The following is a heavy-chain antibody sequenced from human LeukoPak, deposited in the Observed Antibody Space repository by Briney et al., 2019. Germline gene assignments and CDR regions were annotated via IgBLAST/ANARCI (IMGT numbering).Heavy chain of an antibody. CDR2: IIPIFGTA. J-gene: IGHJ3*02. CDR1: GGTFSSYA. Sequence: GASVKVSCKASGGTFSSYAISWVRQAPGQGLEWMGGIIPIFGTANYAQKFQGRVTITTDESTSTAYMELSSLRSEDTAVYYCARALEGDDFWSGYTPHAFDIWGQGTMVTVSS. CDR3: ARALEGDDFWSGYTPHAFDI. V-gene: IGHV1-69*05. D-gene: IGHD3-3*01.